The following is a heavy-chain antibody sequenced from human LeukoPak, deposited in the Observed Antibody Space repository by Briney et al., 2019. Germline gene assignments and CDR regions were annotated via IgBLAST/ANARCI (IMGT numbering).Heavy chain of an antibody. D-gene: IGHD6-13*01. V-gene: IGHV3-21*01. CDR2: ISSSSSYI. J-gene: IGHJ4*02. CDR3: ARDPRSSSSWYDY. CDR1: GFTFSSYS. Sequence: GGSLRLSCAASGFTFSSYSMNWVRQAPGKGLEWVSSISSSSSYIYYADSVKGRFTISRDNAKNSLYLQMNSLRAEDTAVYYCARDPRSSSSWYDYWGQGTLVTASS.